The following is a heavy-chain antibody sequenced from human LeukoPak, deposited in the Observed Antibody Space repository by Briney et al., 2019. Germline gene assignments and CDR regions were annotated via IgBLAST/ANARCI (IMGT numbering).Heavy chain of an antibody. V-gene: IGHV4-38-2*02. CDR1: GYSISSGYY. CDR3: ARGYPLYQSYYYYMDV. CDR2: IYHSGST. D-gene: IGHD2-2*01. J-gene: IGHJ6*03. Sequence: SETLSLTCTVSGYSISSGYYWGWIRQPPGEGLEWIGSIYHSGSTYYNPSLKSRVTMSVDTSKNQFSLKLSSVTAADTAVYYCARGYPLYQSYYYYMDVWGKGTPVTVSS.